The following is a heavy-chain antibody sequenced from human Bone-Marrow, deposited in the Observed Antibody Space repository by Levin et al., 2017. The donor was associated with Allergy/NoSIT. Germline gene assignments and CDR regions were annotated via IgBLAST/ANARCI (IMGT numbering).Heavy chain of an antibody. CDR1: GYTFTSYY. CDR2: INPSGGST. V-gene: IGHV1-46*01. D-gene: IGHD3-3*01. J-gene: IGHJ3*02. CDR3: ARDQLVPDDFWSGYYYDAFDI. Sequence: GESLKISCKASGYTFTSYYMHWVRQAPGQGLEWMGIINPSGGSTSYAQKSQGRVTMTRDTSTSTVYMELSSLRSEDTAVYYCARDQLVPDDFWSGYYYDAFDIWGQGTMVAVSS.